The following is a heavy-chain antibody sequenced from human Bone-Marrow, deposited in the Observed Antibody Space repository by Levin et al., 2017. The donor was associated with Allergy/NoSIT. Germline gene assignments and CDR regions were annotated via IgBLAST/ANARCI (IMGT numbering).Heavy chain of an antibody. V-gene: IGHV5-51*01. D-gene: IGHD6-13*01. Sequence: GESLKISCKGSGYSFTNYWIGWVRQMPGKGLEWMGIIWPGDSDVRYRQSFQGQVTISADKSISTAFLQWGSLRASDNAMYYCARLKGPGIALHGDSWGQGTLVTVSS. J-gene: IGHJ5*01. CDR3: ARLKGPGIALHGDS. CDR2: IWPGDSDV. CDR1: GYSFTNYW.